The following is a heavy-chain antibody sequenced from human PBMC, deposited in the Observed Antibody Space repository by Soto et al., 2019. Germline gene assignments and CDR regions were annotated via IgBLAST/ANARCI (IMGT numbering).Heavy chain of an antibody. CDR1: GDSVSGNSAG. J-gene: IGHJ4*01. D-gene: IGHD1-26*01. CDR2: TYYRSKWYY. Sequence: PSQTLSLTCAITGDSVSGNSAGWSWGSHSPSRCLEWLGRTYYRSKWYYEYAVSVRGRITINPDTSKNQYSLQLNSVTPEDTAVYFCARGEQYSGRIFDYWGQGTLVTVSS. V-gene: IGHV6-1*01. CDR3: ARGEQYSGRIFDY.